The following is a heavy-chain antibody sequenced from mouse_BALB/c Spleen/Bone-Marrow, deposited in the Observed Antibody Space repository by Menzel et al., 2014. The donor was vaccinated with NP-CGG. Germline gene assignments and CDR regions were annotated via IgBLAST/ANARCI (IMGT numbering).Heavy chain of an antibody. J-gene: IGHJ2*01. CDR3: ARRGNGFDY. Sequence: VQLQQSGAELARPGASVKLSCKASGYTFXTYWMQWVRQRPGQGLEWIGAIYPGDGDTRYTQKFKGKATLTADKSSSTAYMQLSSLAPEDSAVCYCARRGNGFDYWGQGTTLTVSS. D-gene: IGHD2-1*01. V-gene: IGHV1-87*01. CDR1: GYTFXTYW. CDR2: IYPGDGDT.